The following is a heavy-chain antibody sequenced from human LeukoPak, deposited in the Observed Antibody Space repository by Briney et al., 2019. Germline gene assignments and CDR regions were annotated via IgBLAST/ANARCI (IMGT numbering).Heavy chain of an antibody. V-gene: IGHV1-46*01. CDR2: INPSGGST. Sequence: ASMKVSCKASGYTFTGYYIHWLRQAPGQGLEWMGIINPSGGSTSYAQKFQGRVTMTRDTSTSTVYMELSSLRSEDTAVYYCASRTQWLVDDAFDIWGQGTMVTVSS. D-gene: IGHD6-19*01. CDR1: GYTFTGYY. J-gene: IGHJ3*02. CDR3: ASRTQWLVDDAFDI.